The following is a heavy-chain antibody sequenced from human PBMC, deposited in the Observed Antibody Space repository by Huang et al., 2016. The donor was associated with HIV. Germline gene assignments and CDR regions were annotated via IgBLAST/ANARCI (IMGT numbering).Heavy chain of an antibody. V-gene: IGHV1-69*01. CDR1: GGSFSNHV. CDR2: IIPICRTT. D-gene: IGHD2-2*01. J-gene: IGHJ4*02. CDR3: ARESNIVVVPHTIKFFDY. Sequence: QVQLVQSGAEVKKPGSSVKVSCKASGGSFSNHVFSWVRQGPGQGLAWMGGIIPICRTTNYAQKFQGRVTSTADESTGTAYLELSSLRSEDTAVYFCARESNIVVVPHTIKFFDYWGQGTLVTVSS.